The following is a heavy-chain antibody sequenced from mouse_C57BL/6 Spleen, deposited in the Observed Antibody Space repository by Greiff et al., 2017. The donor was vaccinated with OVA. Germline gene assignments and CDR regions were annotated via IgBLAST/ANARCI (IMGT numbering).Heavy chain of an antibody. CDR1: GYTFTDYY. CDR3: ARKGVGNGFDV. Sequence: EVQLQQSGPELVKPGASVKISCKASGYTFTDYYMNWVKQSHGKSLEWIGDINPNNGGTSYNQKFKGKATLTVDKSSSTAYMELRSLTSEDSAVYYCARKGVGNGFDVWGTGTTVTVSS. J-gene: IGHJ1*03. D-gene: IGHD2-1*01. V-gene: IGHV1-26*01. CDR2: INPNNGGT.